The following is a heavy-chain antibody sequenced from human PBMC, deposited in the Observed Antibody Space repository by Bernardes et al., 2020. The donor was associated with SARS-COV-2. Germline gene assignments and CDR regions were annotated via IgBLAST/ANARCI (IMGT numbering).Heavy chain of an antibody. V-gene: IGHV3-23*01. CDR1: GFTFSNYA. D-gene: IGHD2-2*01. CDR3: SKDRSVLLVEISGGGIDH. CDR2: ISFSGCTV. Sequence: GGSLRLSCEASGFTFSNYAMSWVRQAPGKALAWVSAISFSGCTVHYADSVKGRFTVSRDNSKNTVYLQMNSLRAEDTAMYYYSKDRSVLLVEISGGGIDHWGQGTLVTVSS. J-gene: IGHJ4*02.